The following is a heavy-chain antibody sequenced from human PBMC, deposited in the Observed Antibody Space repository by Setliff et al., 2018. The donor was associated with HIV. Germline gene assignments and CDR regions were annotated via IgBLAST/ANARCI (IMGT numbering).Heavy chain of an antibody. D-gene: IGHD7-27*01. J-gene: IGHJ4*02. CDR3: ARSDWGSKDDY. V-gene: IGHV3-49*04. CDR2: VKNKFDNYIT. CDR1: GFTFGDYA. Sequence: GGSLRLSCTASGFTFGDYAMDWVRQAPGKGLEWVARVKNKFDNYITQYAASVKGRFTFSRDDSKGIAYLQMNSLKTEDTAVYYCARSDWGSKDDYWGQGTLVTVSS.